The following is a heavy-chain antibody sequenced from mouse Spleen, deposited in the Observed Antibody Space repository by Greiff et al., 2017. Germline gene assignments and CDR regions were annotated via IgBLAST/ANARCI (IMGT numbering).Heavy chain of an antibody. D-gene: IGHD1-1*02. CDR3: TRWVDWYFDV. J-gene: IGHJ1*01. CDR1: GYTFTSYW. CDR2: IYPSDSYT. V-gene: IGHV1-69*02. Sequence: QVQLQQPGAELVRPGASVKLSCKASGYTFTSYWLNWVKQRPGQGLEWIGNIYPSDSYTNYNQKFKDKATLTVDKSSSTAYMQLSSPTSEDSAVYYCTRWVDWYFDVWGAGTTVTVSS.